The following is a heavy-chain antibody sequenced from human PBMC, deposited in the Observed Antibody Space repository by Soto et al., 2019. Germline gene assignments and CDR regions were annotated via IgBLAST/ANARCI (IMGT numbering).Heavy chain of an antibody. Sequence: QLQLQESGPGLVKPSETLSLTCSVSDDSINSDKYYWGWIRQPPGKGLEWIGSIYYRGNAYYNPSLQTEFTISLDKSKSQFSPMLNCVTAADSAVYFCARLEGLATISYSFDFWGPGALVTVSS. D-gene: IGHD5-12*01. J-gene: IGHJ4*02. V-gene: IGHV4-39*01. CDR3: ARLEGLATISYSFDF. CDR2: IYYRGNA. CDR1: DDSINSDKYY.